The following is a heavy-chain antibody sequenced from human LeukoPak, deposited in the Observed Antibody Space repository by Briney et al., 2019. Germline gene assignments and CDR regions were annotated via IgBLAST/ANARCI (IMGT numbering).Heavy chain of an antibody. CDR2: IYYTGSI. D-gene: IGHD3/OR15-3a*01. V-gene: IGHV4-31*03. CDR1: GASISSSGSY. J-gene: IGHJ6*02. CDR3: ARERSVGLGISYYHYGVDV. Sequence: SQTLSLTCTVSGASISSSGSYWTWIRQHPGKGLEWIAYIYYTGSIYYNPSLKSRVTMSVDTSKNQFSLKLNSVTAADTAVYYCARERSVGLGISYYHYGVDVWGQGTSVTVSS.